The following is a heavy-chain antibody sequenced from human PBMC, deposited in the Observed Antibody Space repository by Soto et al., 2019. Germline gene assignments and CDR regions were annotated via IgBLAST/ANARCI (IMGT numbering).Heavy chain of an antibody. Sequence: GGSLRLSCAASGFTVSSNYMSWVRQAPGKGLEWVSVIYSGGGTYYADSVKGRFTISRDNSKNTLYLQMNSLRAEDTAVYSCARGYSSSWSAHDYWGRGTLVTVSS. D-gene: IGHD6-13*01. CDR1: GFTVSSNY. V-gene: IGHV3-53*01. CDR2: IYSGGGT. J-gene: IGHJ4*02. CDR3: ARGYSSSWSAHDY.